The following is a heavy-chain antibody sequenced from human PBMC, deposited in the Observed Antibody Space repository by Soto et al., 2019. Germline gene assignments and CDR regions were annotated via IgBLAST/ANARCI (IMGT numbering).Heavy chain of an antibody. Sequence: QITLKESGPTLVKPTQTLTLTCTFSGFSLSTGGVGVGWIRQPPGEALEWLALIYWDNDKRYSPSLKSRLTITKAASKHQVVLTMTNMDPVATATYYCAHSRCGGDCLQSYSSHYYYGMDVWGQGTTVTVSS. CDR3: AHSRCGGDCLQSYSSHYYYGMDV. V-gene: IGHV2-5*02. CDR1: GFSLSTGGVG. CDR2: IYWDNDK. D-gene: IGHD2-21*02. J-gene: IGHJ6*02.